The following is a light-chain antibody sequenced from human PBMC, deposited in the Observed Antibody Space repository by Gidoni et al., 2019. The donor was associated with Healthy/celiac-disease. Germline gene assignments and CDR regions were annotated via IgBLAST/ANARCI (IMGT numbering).Light chain of an antibody. CDR3: QQSYSTLFT. V-gene: IGKV1-39*01. J-gene: IGKJ3*01. Sequence: NQVNQPPSSLSASVGERVTITCRASQSISSYLNWYQQKPGKAPKLLIYAASSLQSGVPSRFSGSGSGTDFTLTISSPQPEDFATYYCQQSYSTLFTFGPGTKVDIK. CDR1: QSISSY. CDR2: AAS.